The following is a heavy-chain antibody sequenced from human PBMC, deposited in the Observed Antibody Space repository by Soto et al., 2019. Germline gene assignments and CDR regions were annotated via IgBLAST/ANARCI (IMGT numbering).Heavy chain of an antibody. Sequence: SETLSLTCTVSGGSIISYYCIFSRQSAGKGLEWIGRIYNGGNTQYNPSLKSRVTMSADTSKNQFSLRLNSVTAADTAVYYCARDGSDSYGLDVWGQGTTVTVSS. J-gene: IGHJ6*02. CDR1: GGSIISYY. V-gene: IGHV4-4*07. CDR2: IYNGGNT. D-gene: IGHD3-10*01. CDR3: ARDGSDSYGLDV.